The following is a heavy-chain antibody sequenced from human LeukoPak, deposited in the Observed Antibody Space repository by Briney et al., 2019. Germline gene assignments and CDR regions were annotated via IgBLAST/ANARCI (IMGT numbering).Heavy chain of an antibody. V-gene: IGHV4-34*01. D-gene: IGHD3-3*01. J-gene: IGHJ5*02. Sequence: PGGSLRLSCEASGFAFSGYAMSWIRQPPGKGLEWIGEINHSGSTNYNPSLKSRVTISVDTSKNQFSLKLSSVTAADTAVYYCARGPRTITIFGVVIKRWFDPWGQGTLVTVSS. CDR3: ARGPRTITIFGVVIKRWFDP. CDR2: INHSGST. CDR1: GFAFSGYA.